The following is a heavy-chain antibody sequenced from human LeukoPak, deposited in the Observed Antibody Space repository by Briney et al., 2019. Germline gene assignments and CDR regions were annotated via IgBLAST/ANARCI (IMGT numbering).Heavy chain of an antibody. J-gene: IGHJ4*02. Sequence: ASVKVSCKASGYTFTSYAMHWVRQAPGQGLEWMGWISADNGNTNYAQKVQGRVTMTTDTTTNTAYMELRSLRSDDTAVYYCAKTPVGMVTLDYWGQGTLVTVSS. CDR1: GYTFTSYA. CDR2: ISADNGNT. V-gene: IGHV1-18*01. CDR3: AKTPVGMVTLDY. D-gene: IGHD5-24*01.